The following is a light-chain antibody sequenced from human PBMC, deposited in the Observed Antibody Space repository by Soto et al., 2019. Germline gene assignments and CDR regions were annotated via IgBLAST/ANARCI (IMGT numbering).Light chain of an antibody. CDR2: EVT. J-gene: IGLJ1*01. CDR1: SRDIGTSNL. Sequence: QSALTQPASVSGSPGQSITISCTGSSRDIGTSNLVSWYQQYPGKAPKLIIYEVTKRPSGISYRFSGSKSGNTASLTISGLQAEDEADYYCNSYTSSSTYVFGTGTKVTVL. V-gene: IGLV2-14*02. CDR3: NSYTSSSTYV.